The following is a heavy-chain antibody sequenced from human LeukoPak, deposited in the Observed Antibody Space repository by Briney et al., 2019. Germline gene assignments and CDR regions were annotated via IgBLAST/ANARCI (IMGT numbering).Heavy chain of an antibody. CDR1: GGSISSSSYY. CDR3: ARDPTDSSPFDY. CDR2: IYYSGST. J-gene: IGHJ4*02. V-gene: IGHV4-39*07. D-gene: IGHD6-13*01. Sequence: PSETLSLTCTVSGGSISSSSYYWGWIRQPPGKGLEWIGSIYYSGSTHYNPSLKSRVTISVDTSKNQFSQKLTSVTAADTAVYYCARDPTDSSPFDYWGQGTLVTVSS.